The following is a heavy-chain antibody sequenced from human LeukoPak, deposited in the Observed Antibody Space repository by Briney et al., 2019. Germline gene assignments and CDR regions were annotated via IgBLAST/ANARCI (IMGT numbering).Heavy chain of an antibody. D-gene: IGHD3-10*01. CDR1: GYTFTSYG. V-gene: IGHV1-18*01. CDR2: ISAYNGNT. CDR3: ARARITMVRGVISHFDY. J-gene: IGHJ4*02. Sequence: GASVKVSCKASGYTFTSYGIIWVRQAPGQGLEWLGWISAYNGNTNYAQKLQGRVTMTTDTSTSTAYMELRSLRSDDTAVYYCARARITMVRGVISHFDYWGQGTLVTVSS.